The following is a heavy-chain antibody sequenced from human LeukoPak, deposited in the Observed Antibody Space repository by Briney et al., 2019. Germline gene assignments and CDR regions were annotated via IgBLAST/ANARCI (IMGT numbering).Heavy chain of an antibody. CDR1: GDSVSSNRGA. J-gene: IGHJ4*02. D-gene: IGHD6-19*01. V-gene: IGHV6-1*01. Sequence: SQTLSLTFAISGDSVSSNRGAWNWIRQSPSRGLEWLGRTYYRSKWYNEYAVSVKSRITINPDTSRNQFSLQLNSVTPEDTAVYYCARDYYSSGWYRFDYWGQGTLVTVSS. CDR2: TYYRSKWYN. CDR3: ARDYYSSGWYRFDY.